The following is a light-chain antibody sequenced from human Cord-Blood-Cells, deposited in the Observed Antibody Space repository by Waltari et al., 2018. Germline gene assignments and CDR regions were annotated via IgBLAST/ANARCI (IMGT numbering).Light chain of an antibody. CDR1: SSHVGGYNL. J-gene: IGLJ1*01. Sequence: QSALTQPPSVSGSPGQSITLSWTGTSSHVGGYNLVSWYQQHPGKAPNLMISEGSTRPSGVSNRFSGSKSGNTASLTISGLQAEDEADYYCCSYAGSPYVFGTGTKVTVL. CDR3: CSYAGSPYV. V-gene: IGLV2-23*01. CDR2: EGS.